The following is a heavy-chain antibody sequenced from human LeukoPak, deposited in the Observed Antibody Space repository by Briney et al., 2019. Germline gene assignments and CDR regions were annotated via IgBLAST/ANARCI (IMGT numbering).Heavy chain of an antibody. V-gene: IGHV3-21*01. CDR3: ARIQLPYYYYYGMDV. Sequence: PGGSLRLSCAASGFTFSSYSMNWVRQAPGKGLEWVSSISSSSSYIYYADSVKGRFTISRDNAKNSLYLQMNSLRAEDTAVYYCARIQLPYYYYYGMDVWGQGTTVTVFS. D-gene: IGHD5-18*01. CDR2: ISSSSSYI. J-gene: IGHJ6*02. CDR1: GFTFSSYS.